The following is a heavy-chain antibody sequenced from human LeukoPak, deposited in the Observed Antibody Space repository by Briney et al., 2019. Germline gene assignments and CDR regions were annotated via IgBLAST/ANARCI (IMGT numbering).Heavy chain of an antibody. Sequence: SQTLSLTCTVSGGSISSGSYYWSWSRQPAGKGLEWIGRIYTSGSTNYNPSLKSRVTISVDTSKNQFSLKLSSVTAADTAVYYCARVKVIAARRWFDPWGQGTLVTVSS. D-gene: IGHD6-6*01. J-gene: IGHJ5*02. CDR3: ARVKVIAARRWFDP. CDR2: IYTSGST. CDR1: GGSISSGSYY. V-gene: IGHV4-61*02.